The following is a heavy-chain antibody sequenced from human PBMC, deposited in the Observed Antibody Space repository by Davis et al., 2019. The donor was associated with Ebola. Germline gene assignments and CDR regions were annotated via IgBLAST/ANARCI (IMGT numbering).Heavy chain of an antibody. V-gene: IGHV3-30*19. CDR1: GFTFSSYG. J-gene: IGHJ4*02. D-gene: IGHD3-3*01. Sequence: GESLKISCAASGFTFSSYGMHWVRQAPGKGLEWVAVISYDGSNKYYADSVKGRFTISRDNSKNTLYLQMNSLRTEDTALYYCAKDSPGAFWSGYYSDWGQGTLVTVSS. CDR3: AKDSPGAFWSGYYSD. CDR2: ISYDGSNK.